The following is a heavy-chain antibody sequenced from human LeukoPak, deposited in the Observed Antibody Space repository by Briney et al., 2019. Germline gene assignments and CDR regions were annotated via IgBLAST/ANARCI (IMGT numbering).Heavy chain of an antibody. CDR2: IYYSGST. V-gene: IGHV4-59*01. Sequence: SETLSLTCTVSGGSISSYYWNWIRQPPGKGLEWIGYIYYSGSTNYNPSLKSRVTISVDTSKNQFSLKLSSVTAADTAVYYCASVRNLVATSRPGDGDYFDYWGQGTLVIVSS. CDR3: ASVRNLVATSRPGDGDYFDY. D-gene: IGHD5-12*01. CDR1: GGSISSYY. J-gene: IGHJ4*02.